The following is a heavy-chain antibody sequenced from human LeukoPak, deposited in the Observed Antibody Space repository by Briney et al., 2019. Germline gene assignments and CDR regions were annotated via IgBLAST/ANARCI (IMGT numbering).Heavy chain of an antibody. Sequence: PSETLSLTCAVYGGSFSGYYWSWIRQPPGKGLEWIGEINHSGSTNYNPSLKSRVTISVDTSKNQFSLKLSSVTAVDTAVYYCARRGEASTLDYWGQGTLVTVSS. D-gene: IGHD2-15*01. J-gene: IGHJ4*02. V-gene: IGHV4-34*01. CDR1: GGSFSGYY. CDR2: INHSGST. CDR3: ARRGEASTLDY.